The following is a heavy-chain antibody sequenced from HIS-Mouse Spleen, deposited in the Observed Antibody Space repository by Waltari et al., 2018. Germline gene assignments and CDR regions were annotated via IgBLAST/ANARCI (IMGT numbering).Heavy chain of an antibody. V-gene: IGHV3-30*18. Sequence: QVQLVESGGGVVQPGRSLRLSCACSGFTFSSFGMHWVRQAPGKGLEWVAVISYDGSNKYYADSVKGRFTISRDNSKNTLYLQMNSLRAEDTAVYYCAKASSGWLDYWGQGTLVTVSS. CDR2: ISYDGSNK. J-gene: IGHJ4*02. CDR3: AKASSGWLDY. D-gene: IGHD6-19*01. CDR1: GFTFSSFG.